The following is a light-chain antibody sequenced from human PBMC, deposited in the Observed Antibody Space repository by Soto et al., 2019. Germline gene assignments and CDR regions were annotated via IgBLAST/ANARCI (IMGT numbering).Light chain of an antibody. CDR1: QTIGSTY. CDR2: GSS. V-gene: IGKV3-20*01. CDR3: QQYGSSRT. Sequence: EIVLTQSPGTLSLSPGETATLSCRASQTIGSTYLAWYQQKPGQAPRLLIFGSSNRATGIPDRFSGSGSGTDFTLSISRLEPEDFAVYYCQQYGSSRTFGQGTKVDIK. J-gene: IGKJ1*01.